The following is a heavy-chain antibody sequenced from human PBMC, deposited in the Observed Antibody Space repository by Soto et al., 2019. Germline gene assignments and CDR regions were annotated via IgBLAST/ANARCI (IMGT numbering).Heavy chain of an antibody. CDR2: IYHSGST. J-gene: IGHJ4*02. CDR3: ARDGYWAAAGTLVY. Sequence: NPSETLSLTCAVSGGSISSSNWWSWVRQPPGKGLEWIGEIYHSGSTNYNPSLKSRVTISVDKSKNQFSLKLSSVTAADTAVYYCARDGYWAAAGTLVYWGQGTLVTVSS. V-gene: IGHV4-4*02. CDR1: GGSISSSNW. D-gene: IGHD6-13*01.